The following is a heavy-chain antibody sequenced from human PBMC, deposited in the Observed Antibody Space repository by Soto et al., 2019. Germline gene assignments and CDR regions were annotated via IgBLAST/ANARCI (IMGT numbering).Heavy chain of an antibody. V-gene: IGHV4-39*02. Sequence: ASETLSLTCTVSGGSISSSSYYWGWIRQPPGKGLEWIGSIYYSGSTYYNPSLKSRVTISVDTSKNQFSLKLSSVTAADTAVYYCARENIVLVPAARSHYYYGMDVWGQGTTVTVSS. J-gene: IGHJ6*02. CDR3: ARENIVLVPAARSHYYYGMDV. CDR2: IYYSGST. CDR1: GGSISSSSYY. D-gene: IGHD2-2*01.